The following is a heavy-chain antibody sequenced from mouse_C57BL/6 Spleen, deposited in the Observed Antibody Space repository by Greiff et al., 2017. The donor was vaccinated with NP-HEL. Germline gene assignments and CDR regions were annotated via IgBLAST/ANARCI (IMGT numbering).Heavy chain of an antibody. CDR1: GFSLSTFGMG. CDR3: AEVATVVAHWYFDV. D-gene: IGHD1-1*01. Sequence: QVTLKVSGPGILQPSQTLSLTCSFSGFSLSTFGMGVGWIRQPSGKGLEWLAHIWWDDDKYYNPALKSRLTISKDTSKNQVFLKIANVDTADTATYYCAEVATVVAHWYFDVWGTGTTVTVSS. J-gene: IGHJ1*03. V-gene: IGHV8-8*01. CDR2: IWWDDDK.